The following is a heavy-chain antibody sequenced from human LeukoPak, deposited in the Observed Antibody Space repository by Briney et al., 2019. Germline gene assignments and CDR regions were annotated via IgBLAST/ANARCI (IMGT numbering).Heavy chain of an antibody. Sequence: SETLSLTCTVSGGSISSYYWSWIRQPPGTGLEWIGYIYYSGSTNYNPTLKSRVAISVDTSKNQFSLKLSSVTAADTAVYYCARGRIFEDYWGQGTLVTVSS. CDR1: GGSISSYY. CDR2: IYYSGST. D-gene: IGHD2-15*01. V-gene: IGHV4-59*01. CDR3: ARGRIFEDY. J-gene: IGHJ4*02.